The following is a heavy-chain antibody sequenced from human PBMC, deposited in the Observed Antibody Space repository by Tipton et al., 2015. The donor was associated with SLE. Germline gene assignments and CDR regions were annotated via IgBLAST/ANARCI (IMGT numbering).Heavy chain of an antibody. CDR2: ISGSDGSR. CDR1: RFTFSTYG. CDR3: ARWGIATFDY. Sequence: GSLRLSCAASRFTFSTYGMRWVRQSPGKGLEWVSSISGSDGSRYYADSVKGRFTISRDNAKNSLYLQMNSLRAEDTAVYYCARWGIATFDYWSQGTLVTVST. V-gene: IGHV3-23*01. J-gene: IGHJ4*02. D-gene: IGHD3-16*01.